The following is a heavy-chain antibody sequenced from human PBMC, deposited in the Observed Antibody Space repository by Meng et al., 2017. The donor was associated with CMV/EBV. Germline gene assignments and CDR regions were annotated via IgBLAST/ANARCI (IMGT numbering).Heavy chain of an antibody. CDR2: MNPNSGNT. CDR1: GYTFTSYD. J-gene: IGHJ6*02. CDR3: ASRRPYCSSTSCYRYYYYGMDV. Sequence: ASVKVSCKASGYTFTSYDINWVRQATGQGLEWMGWMNPNSGNTGYAQKFQGRVTMTRNTSISTAYMELSSLRSEDTAVYYCASRRPYCSSTSCYRYYYYGMDVWGQGTTVTVSS. V-gene: IGHV1-8*01. D-gene: IGHD2-2*01.